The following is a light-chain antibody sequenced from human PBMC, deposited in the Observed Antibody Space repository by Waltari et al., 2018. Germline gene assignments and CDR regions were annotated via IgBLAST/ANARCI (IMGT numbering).Light chain of an antibody. Sequence: MKMTQSTSSLSASVGERLSITCRARQGSDKYLNWYQQRAGKAPKLLIRAAFTLQGGAPSRFSGSGSGTDFTLTISSLQPEDFATYYCQQTYRTLGTFGQGTKLEI. J-gene: IGKJ2*01. CDR2: AAF. CDR3: QQTYRTLGT. V-gene: IGKV1-39*01. CDR1: QGSDKY.